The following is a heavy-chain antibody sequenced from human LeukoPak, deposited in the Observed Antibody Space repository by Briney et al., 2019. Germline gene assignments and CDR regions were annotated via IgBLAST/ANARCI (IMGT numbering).Heavy chain of an antibody. J-gene: IGHJ5*02. Sequence: PSETLSLTCTVSGGSISSGSYYWSWIRQPAGKGLEWIGRIYTSGSTNYNPSLKSRVTISVDTSKNQFSLELSSVTAADTAVYYCARQYLGYSSGWSTGFDPWGQGTLVTVSS. CDR3: ARQYLGYSSGWSTGFDP. V-gene: IGHV4-61*02. CDR2: IYTSGST. CDR1: GGSISSGSYY. D-gene: IGHD6-19*01.